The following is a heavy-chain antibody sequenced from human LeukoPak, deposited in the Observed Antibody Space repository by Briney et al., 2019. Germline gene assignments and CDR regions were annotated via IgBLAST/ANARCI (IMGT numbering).Heavy chain of an antibody. J-gene: IGHJ4*02. D-gene: IGHD1-7*01. V-gene: IGHV1-2*06. CDR2: INPNSGGT. CDR1: GYTFTGDY. Sequence: ASVKVSCKASGYTFTGDYMHWVRQALGQGLEWMGRINPNSGGTNDAQKFQGRVTMTKDTSISTAYMELSRLRSDDTAVYYCARGRLVYVELGLRFDYWGQGTLVTVSS. CDR3: ARGRLVYVELGLRFDY.